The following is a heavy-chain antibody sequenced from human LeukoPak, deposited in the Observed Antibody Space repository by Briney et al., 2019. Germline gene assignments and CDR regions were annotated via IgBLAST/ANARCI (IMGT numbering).Heavy chain of an antibody. CDR1: GFTFSSYG. V-gene: IGHV3-48*01. J-gene: IGHJ4*02. D-gene: IGHD1-26*01. CDR3: ARDRGWELLQPLVFDY. Sequence: GGSLRLSCAASGFTFSSYGMSWVRQAPGKGLEWVSYISSSSSTIYYADSVKGRFTISRDNAKNSLYLQMNSLRAEDTAVYYCARDRGWELLQPLVFDYWGQGTLVTVSS. CDR2: ISSSSSTI.